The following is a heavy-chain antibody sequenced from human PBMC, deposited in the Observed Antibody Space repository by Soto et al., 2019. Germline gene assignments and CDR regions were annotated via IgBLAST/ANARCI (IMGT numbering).Heavy chain of an antibody. Sequence: QVQLVQSGAEVKKPGSSVKVSCKASGGTFSSYAISWVRQAPGQGLEWMGGIIPIFGTANYAQKFQGRVTITADESTSTAYMELSSLRSEDTAVYYCARADPRPDSSGWYDGEYFQHWGQGTLVTVSS. CDR3: ARADPRPDSSGWYDGEYFQH. V-gene: IGHV1-69*01. CDR2: IIPIFGTA. D-gene: IGHD6-19*01. CDR1: GGTFSSYA. J-gene: IGHJ1*01.